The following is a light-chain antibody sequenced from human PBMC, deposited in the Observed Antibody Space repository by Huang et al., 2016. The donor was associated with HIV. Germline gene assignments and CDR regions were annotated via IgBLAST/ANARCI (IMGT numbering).Light chain of an antibody. CDR3: QQYSTSSYT. Sequence: IVLTQSPATLSLSPGERATLTCGASQSVGNNYLAWYQQKPGLAPRLLIDDANVRATGIPDRFSGSGSGTDFTLTISRLEPEDFAMYYCQQYSTSSYTFGQGTKVDI. V-gene: IGKV3D-20*01. CDR1: QSVGNNY. CDR2: DAN. J-gene: IGKJ2*01.